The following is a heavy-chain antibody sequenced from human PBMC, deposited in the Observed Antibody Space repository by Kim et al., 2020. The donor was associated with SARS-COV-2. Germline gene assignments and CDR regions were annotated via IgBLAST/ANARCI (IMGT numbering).Heavy chain of an antibody. CDR3: GKEGGSGTSGTDY. CDR1: GYTFTRYG. J-gene: IGHJ4*02. Sequence: ASVKVSCKASGYTFTRYGISWVRQAPGQGLEWMGWISPYAGNTNYAQKFQGRLTMTAETSTDTVYMELRGLRSDDTAVYYCGKEGGSGTSGTDYWGQGTLVTVSS. CDR2: ISPYAGNT. V-gene: IGHV1-18*01. D-gene: IGHD3-10*01.